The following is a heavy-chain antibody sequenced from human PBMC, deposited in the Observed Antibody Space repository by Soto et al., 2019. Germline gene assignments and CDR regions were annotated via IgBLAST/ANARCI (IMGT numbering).Heavy chain of an antibody. Sequence: PGGSLRLSCAASGFTCDDYGMSWVRQAPGKGLEWVSGINWNGGSTGYADSVKGRFTISRDNAKNSLYLQMNSLRAEDTALYYCARVVEGPRRFDYWGQGTLVTVSS. CDR2: INWNGGST. CDR3: ARVVEGPRRFDY. CDR1: GFTCDDYG. V-gene: IGHV3-20*04. J-gene: IGHJ4*02.